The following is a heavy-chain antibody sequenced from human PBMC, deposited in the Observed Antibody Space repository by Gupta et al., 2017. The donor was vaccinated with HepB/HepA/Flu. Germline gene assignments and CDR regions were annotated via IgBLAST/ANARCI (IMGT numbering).Heavy chain of an antibody. CDR2: MNPNSGNT. V-gene: IGHV1-8*01. Sequence: QVQLVQSGAEVKKPGASVKVSCKASGYTFTSYDINWVRQATGQGLEWMGWMNPNSGNTGYAQKFQGRVTMTRNTSISTAYMELSSLRSEDTAVYYCARVPVDYYDSSGPIDYWGQGTLVTVSS. D-gene: IGHD3-22*01. J-gene: IGHJ4*02. CDR1: GYTFTSYD. CDR3: ARVPVDYYDSSGPIDY.